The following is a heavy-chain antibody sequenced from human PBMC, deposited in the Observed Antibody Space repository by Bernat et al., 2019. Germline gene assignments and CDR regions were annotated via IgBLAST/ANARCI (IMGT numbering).Heavy chain of an antibody. CDR3: ARDHQWLAFNGMDV. Sequence: QVQLVQSGPEVKKPGASVKVSCKASGYTFIHYDITWVRQAPGQGLEWVGRISAHNGNTNYGQKVQGRVTMTTDTSTSTAYMELRSLRSNDTAVYYCARDHQWLAFNGMDVWGQGTTVRVSS. D-gene: IGHD6-19*01. CDR1: GYTFIHYD. J-gene: IGHJ6*02. CDR2: ISAHNGNT. V-gene: IGHV1-18*01.